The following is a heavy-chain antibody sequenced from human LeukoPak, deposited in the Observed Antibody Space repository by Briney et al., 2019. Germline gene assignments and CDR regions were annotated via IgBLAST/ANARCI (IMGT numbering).Heavy chain of an antibody. Sequence: SETLSLTCTVSGRSNNRYYWSWVRQPAGMGLEWIGRIYTTGSTNYNPSLKSRVTMLVDTSKNQFSLNLSSVTAADTAVYYCARDPIHYFDPSDHNFWGQGTLVTVSS. CDR1: GRSNNRYY. D-gene: IGHD3-22*01. J-gene: IGHJ4*02. CDR2: IYTTGST. CDR3: ARDPIHYFDPSDHNF. V-gene: IGHV4-4*07.